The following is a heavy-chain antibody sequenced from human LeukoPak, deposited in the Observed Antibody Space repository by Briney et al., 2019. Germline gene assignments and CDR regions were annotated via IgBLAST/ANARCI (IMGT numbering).Heavy chain of an antibody. CDR3: ARVSDIVVVPAVMAGDYYYMDV. CDR2: ISAYNGNT. V-gene: IGHV1-18*01. Sequence: ASVKVSCKASGYTFTSYGISWVRQAPGQGLEWMGWISAYNGNTNYAQKLQGRVTMTTDTSTSTAYMELRSLRSDDTAVYYCARVSDIVVVPAVMAGDYYYMDVWGKGTTVTVSS. D-gene: IGHD2-2*01. J-gene: IGHJ6*03. CDR1: GYTFTSYG.